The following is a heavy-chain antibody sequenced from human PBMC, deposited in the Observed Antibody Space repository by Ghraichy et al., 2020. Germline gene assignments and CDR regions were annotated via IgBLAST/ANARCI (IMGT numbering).Heavy chain of an antibody. CDR3: VRDRDTAMVGNYYYYYGMDV. CDR1: GFTFSSYW. D-gene: IGHD5-18*01. J-gene: IGHJ6*02. Sequence: SCAASGFTFSSYWMSWVRQAPGKGLEWVANIKQDGSEKYYVDSVKGRFTISRDNAKNSLYLQMNSLRAEDTAVYYCVRDRDTAMVGNYYYYYGMDVWGQGTTVTVSS. V-gene: IGHV3-7*01. CDR2: IKQDGSEK.